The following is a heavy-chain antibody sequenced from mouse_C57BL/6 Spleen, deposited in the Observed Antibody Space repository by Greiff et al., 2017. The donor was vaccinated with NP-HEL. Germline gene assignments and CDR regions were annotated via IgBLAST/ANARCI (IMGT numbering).Heavy chain of an antibody. CDR1: GYAFSSSW. D-gene: IGHD1-1*01. CDR3: AFITTVVA. Sequence: QVQLKESGPELVKPGASVTISCKASGYAFSSSWMNWVKQRPGKGLEWIGRIYPGDGDTNYNGKFKGKATLTADKSSSTAYMQLSSLTSEDSAVYFCAFITTVVAWGQGTSVTVSS. CDR2: IYPGDGDT. J-gene: IGHJ4*01. V-gene: IGHV1-82*01.